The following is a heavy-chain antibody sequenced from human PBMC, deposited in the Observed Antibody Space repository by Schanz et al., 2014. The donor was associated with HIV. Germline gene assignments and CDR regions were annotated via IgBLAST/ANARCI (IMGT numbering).Heavy chain of an antibody. CDR2: ISYDGSNK. CDR1: GFTFSTYA. CDR3: TKEVPPDV. V-gene: IGHV3-30*18. J-gene: IGHJ6*02. Sequence: QAQLVESGGGLVQPGGSLRLSCAASGFTFSTYAMSWVRQAPGKGLEWVAVISYDGSNKDYADSVKGRVTISRDNSKNTLYLQMNSLRAEDTAVYYCTKEVPPDVWGQGTTVTVSS. D-gene: IGHD1-1*01.